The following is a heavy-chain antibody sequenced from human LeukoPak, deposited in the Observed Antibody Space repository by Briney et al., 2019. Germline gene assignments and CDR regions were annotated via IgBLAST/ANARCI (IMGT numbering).Heavy chain of an antibody. D-gene: IGHD4-17*01. J-gene: IGHJ4*02. CDR2: INAGNGNT. V-gene: IGHV1-3*01. CDR3: ARVGDYGDYLYYFDY. CDR1: GYTFTSYA. Sequence: ASVKVSCKASGYTFTSYAMHWVRQAPGQRLEWMGWINAGNGNTKYSQKLQGRVTMTTDTSTSTAYMELRSLRSDDTAVYYCARVGDYGDYLYYFDYWGQGTLVTVSS.